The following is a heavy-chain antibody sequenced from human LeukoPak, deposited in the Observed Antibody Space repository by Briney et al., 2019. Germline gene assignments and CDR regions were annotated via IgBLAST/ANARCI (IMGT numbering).Heavy chain of an antibody. J-gene: IGHJ4*02. CDR1: GYTFTSYG. Sequence: GASVKVSCKASGYTFTSYGMSWVRQAPGQGLGWMGSISAYNGNTNYAQKLQGRVTMTTDTSTSTAYMELRSLRSDDTAVYYCVREQVPYNWNYVLGDYWGQGTLVTVSS. V-gene: IGHV1-18*01. D-gene: IGHD1-7*01. CDR3: VREQVPYNWNYVLGDY. CDR2: ISAYNGNT.